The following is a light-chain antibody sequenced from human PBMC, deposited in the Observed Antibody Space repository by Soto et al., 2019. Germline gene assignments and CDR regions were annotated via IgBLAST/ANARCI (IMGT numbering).Light chain of an antibody. V-gene: IGKV1-39*01. CDR1: QSISSY. CDR2: AAS. J-gene: IGKJ4*02. Sequence: DIQMTQSPSSLSESVGDRVTITCRASQSISSYLNWYQQKPGKAPKLLIYAASSLQSGVPSRFSGSGSGTDFTLTISRLQPEDFATYYCQQSYSTLLTFGGGTKVEIK. CDR3: QQSYSTLLT.